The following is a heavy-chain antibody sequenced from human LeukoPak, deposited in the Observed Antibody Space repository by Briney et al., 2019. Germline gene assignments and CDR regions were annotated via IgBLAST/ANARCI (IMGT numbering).Heavy chain of an antibody. CDR2: INTNTGNP. CDR1: GYTFTSYA. J-gene: IGHJ6*03. Sequence: GASVKVSCKASGYTFTSYAMNWVRQAPGQGFEWMGWINTNTGNPTYAQGFTGRFVFSLDTSVSTAYLQISSLKAEDTAVYYCARGQLVHYYYYYYYMDVWGRGTTVTVSS. D-gene: IGHD6-13*01. CDR3: ARGQLVHYYYYYYYMDV. V-gene: IGHV7-4-1*02.